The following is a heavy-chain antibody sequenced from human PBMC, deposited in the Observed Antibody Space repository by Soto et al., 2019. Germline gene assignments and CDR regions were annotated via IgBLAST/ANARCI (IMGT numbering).Heavy chain of an antibody. V-gene: IGHV3-48*02. CDR2: ISSSSGNT. CDR1: GFSFSDYS. J-gene: IGHJ4*02. D-gene: IGHD2-21*02. Sequence: LVESGGGLVYPGGSLRLSCVASGFSFSDYSMNWVRQAPGKGLQWVSYISSSSGNTYYADSVKGRFTVSRDNAKNALFLQMNSLRDDDTATYYCARLPKGSLVTAWGQGTRVTVSS. CDR3: ARLPKGSLVTA.